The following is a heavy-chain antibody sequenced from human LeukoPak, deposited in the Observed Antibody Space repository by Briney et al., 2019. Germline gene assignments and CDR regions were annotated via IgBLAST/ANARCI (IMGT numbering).Heavy chain of an antibody. D-gene: IGHD6-19*01. J-gene: IGHJ4*02. CDR3: ARGSRGWSKNY. V-gene: IGHV3-23*01. CDR1: GFSFSTDA. Sequence: GGSLRLSCGASGFSFSTDAMTWVRQAPGKGLQWVSAISGSGGDTYYEDSVKGRFTISRDNSKNMMYLQMNSLRAEDTAVYYCARGSRGWSKNYWGQGTLVTVSS. CDR2: ISGSGGDT.